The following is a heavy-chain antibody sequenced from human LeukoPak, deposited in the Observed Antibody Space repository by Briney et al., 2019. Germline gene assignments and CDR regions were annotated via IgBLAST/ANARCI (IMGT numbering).Heavy chain of an antibody. D-gene: IGHD3-10*01. CDR2: IIPILGIA. CDR1: GGTFSSYA. J-gene: IGHJ4*02. CDR3: ARGGPGNYGALLDY. Sequence: SVKVSCKASGGTFSSYAISWVRQAPGQGLEWMGRIIPILGIANYAQKFQGRVTITADKSTSTAYMELSSLRSEDTAVYYCARGGPGNYGALLDYWGQGTLVTVPS. V-gene: IGHV1-69*04.